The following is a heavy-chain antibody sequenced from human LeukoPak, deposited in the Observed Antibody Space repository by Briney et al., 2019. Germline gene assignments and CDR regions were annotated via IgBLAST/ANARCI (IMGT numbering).Heavy chain of an antibody. V-gene: IGHV3-21*01. D-gene: IGHD5-24*01. CDR1: GFTFSRYN. CDR3: ARGRMATRWVEWFDP. Sequence: PGGSLRLSCAGSGFTFSRYNMNWFRQAPGKGLERVSSISSRSSYIFYADSVKGRFTISRDNAKNTLYLQMNSLRAEDTAVYYCARGRMATRWVEWFDPWGQGTLVTVSS. J-gene: IGHJ5*02. CDR2: ISSRSSYI.